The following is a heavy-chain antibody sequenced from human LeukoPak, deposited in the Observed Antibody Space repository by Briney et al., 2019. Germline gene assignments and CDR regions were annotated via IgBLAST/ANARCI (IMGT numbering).Heavy chain of an antibody. CDR3: ARHLGYCSSTSCSRYYFDY. D-gene: IGHD2-2*01. J-gene: IGHJ4*02. CDR2: INWNGGST. V-gene: IGHV3-20*04. CDR1: GFTFDDYG. Sequence: GGSLRLSCAASGFTFDDYGMSWVRQAPGKGLEWVSGINWNGGSTGYADSVEGRFTISRDNAKNSLYLQMNSLRAEDTALYYCARHLGYCSSTSCSRYYFDYWGQGTLVTVSS.